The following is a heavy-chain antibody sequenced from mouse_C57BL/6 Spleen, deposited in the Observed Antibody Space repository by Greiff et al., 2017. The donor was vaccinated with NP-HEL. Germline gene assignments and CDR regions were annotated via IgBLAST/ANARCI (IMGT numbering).Heavy chain of an antibody. CDR1: GFTFSDYG. V-gene: IGHV5-17*01. CDR3: ARVDYYGSSYAMDY. CDR2: ISSGSSTI. Sequence: EVKLVESGGGLVKPGGSLKLSCAASGFTFSDYGMHWVRQAPEKGLEWVAYISSGSSTIYYADTVKGRFTISRDNAKNTLFLQMTSLRSEDTAMYYCARVDYYGSSYAMDYWGQGTSVTVSS. D-gene: IGHD1-1*01. J-gene: IGHJ4*01.